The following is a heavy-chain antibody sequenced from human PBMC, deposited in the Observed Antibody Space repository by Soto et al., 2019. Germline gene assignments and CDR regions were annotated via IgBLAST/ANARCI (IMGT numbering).Heavy chain of an antibody. J-gene: IGHJ5*02. CDR1: GGSISSSSYY. V-gene: IGHV4-39*01. CDR3: AKQAPDCSSWDKWFDP. D-gene: IGHD6-13*01. CDR2: IYYSGSS. Sequence: QLQLQESGPGLVKPSETLSLTCTVSGGSISSSSYYWGWIRQPPGKGLEWIGSIYYSGSSYYHPLLKGGFTISIDTSNNHSPLQRGSVTAVNRAGYHCAKQAPDCSSWDKWFDPWGQGTLVTVS.